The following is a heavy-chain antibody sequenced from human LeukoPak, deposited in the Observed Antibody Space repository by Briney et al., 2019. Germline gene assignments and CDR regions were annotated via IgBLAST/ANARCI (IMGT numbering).Heavy chain of an antibody. J-gene: IGHJ4*02. V-gene: IGHV1-46*01. CDR2: INPSGGST. Sequence: ASVKVSCKASGYTFTSYYMHWVRQAPGQGLEWMGIINPSGGSTSYAQKFQGRVTMTRDTSTSTVYMELGSLRSDDTAVYYCARMRGATLRSGGFDYWGQGTLVTVSS. CDR1: GYTFTSYY. CDR3: ARMRGATLRSGGFDY. D-gene: IGHD1-26*01.